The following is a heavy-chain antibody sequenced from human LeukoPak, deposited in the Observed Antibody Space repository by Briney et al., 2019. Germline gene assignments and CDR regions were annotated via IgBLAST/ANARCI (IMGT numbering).Heavy chain of an antibody. CDR1: GGSISSGSYY. J-gene: IGHJ5*02. Sequence: PSQTLSLTCTVSGGSISSGSYYWSWIRQPAGKGLEWIGRIYTSGSTNYNPSLKSRVTISVDTSKNQFSPKLSSVTAADTAVYYCARVSSTSRHWFDPWGQGTLVTVSS. CDR3: ARVSSTSRHWFDP. CDR2: IYTSGST. D-gene: IGHD2-2*01. V-gene: IGHV4-61*02.